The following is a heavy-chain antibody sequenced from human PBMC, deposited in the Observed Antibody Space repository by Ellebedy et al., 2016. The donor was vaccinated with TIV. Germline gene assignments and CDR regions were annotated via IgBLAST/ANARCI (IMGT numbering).Heavy chain of an antibody. CDR1: GFAFSTYA. CDR3: VQGGWGSVVEY. V-gene: IGHV3-23*01. J-gene: IGHJ4*02. Sequence: GGSLRLXXAASGFAFSTYAMSWVRQAPGKGLEWVSTISPAADDTDDTYYANSVKGRLTISRDNSRNTLSLQMNSLRAEDTGVYYCVQGGWGSVVEYWGQGTLVTVSS. CDR2: ISPAADDTDDT. D-gene: IGHD7-27*01.